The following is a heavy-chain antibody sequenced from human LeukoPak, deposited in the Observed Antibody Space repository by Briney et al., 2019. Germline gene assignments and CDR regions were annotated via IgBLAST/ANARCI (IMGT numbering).Heavy chain of an antibody. CDR1: GFTFSSYG. CDR3: APLVVTATMVDY. CDR2: IRYDGSNK. Sequence: GGSLRLSCAASGFTFSSYGMHWVRQAPGKGLEWVAFIRYDGSNKYYADSVKGRFTISRDNSKNTLYLQMNSLRAEDTAVYYCAPLVVTATMVDYWGQGTLVTVSS. J-gene: IGHJ4*02. V-gene: IGHV3-30*02. D-gene: IGHD5-24*01.